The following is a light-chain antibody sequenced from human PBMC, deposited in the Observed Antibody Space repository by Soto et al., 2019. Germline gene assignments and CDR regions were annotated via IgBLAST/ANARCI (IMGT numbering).Light chain of an antibody. CDR2: GAS. CDR3: QQYNNWPPWT. J-gene: IGKJ1*01. V-gene: IGKV3-15*01. Sequence: EIVVSESPATVSVSKGERATLSCRASQSVSSNLAWYQQKPGQAPRLLIYGASTRATGIPARFSGSGSGTEFTLTISSLQSEDFAVYYCQQYNNWPPWTFGQGTKVEIK. CDR1: QSVSSN.